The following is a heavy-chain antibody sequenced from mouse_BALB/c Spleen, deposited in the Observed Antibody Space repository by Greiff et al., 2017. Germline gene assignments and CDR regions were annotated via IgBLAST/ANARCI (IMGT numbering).Heavy chain of an antibody. Sequence: EVKLMESGGDLVKPGGSLKLSCAASGFTFSSYGMSWVRQTPDKRLEWVATISSGGSYTYYPDSVKGRFTISRDNAKNTLYLQMSSLKSEDTAMYYCARSSGYVLAYWGQGTLVTVSA. J-gene: IGHJ3*01. CDR1: GFTFSSYG. CDR2: ISSGGSYT. V-gene: IGHV5-6*01. D-gene: IGHD3-1*01. CDR3: ARSSGYVLAY.